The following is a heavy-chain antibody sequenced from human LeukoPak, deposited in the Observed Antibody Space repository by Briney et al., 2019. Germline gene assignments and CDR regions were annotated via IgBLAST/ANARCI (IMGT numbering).Heavy chain of an antibody. CDR2: ISGSGDST. CDR3: AKWQYYGSGDDY. CDR1: GFTFSTYG. D-gene: IGHD3-10*01. V-gene: IGHV3-23*01. Sequence: GESLKISCAGSGFTFSTYGMSWVRQAPNKGLEWLSTISGSGDSTYYADSVKGRFTISRDNSKNTLFLQMNSLRAEDTAIYYCAKWQYYGSGDDYWGQGTLVTVSS. J-gene: IGHJ4*02.